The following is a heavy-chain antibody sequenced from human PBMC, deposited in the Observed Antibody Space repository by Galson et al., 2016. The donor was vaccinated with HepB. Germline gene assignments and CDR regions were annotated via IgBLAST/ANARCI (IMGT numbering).Heavy chain of an antibody. V-gene: IGHV3-73*01. CDR1: GFTFSGSA. D-gene: IGHD3-16*01. CDR2: ITSKAYNYAT. Sequence: SLRLSCAASGFTFSGSAMHWVRQASGKGLEWVGRITSKAYNYATAYGASVRGRFTIFRDDSKNTAYLQMNSLKTEDTAVYYCTKWDVYRASYDYWGQGTLVTVSS. J-gene: IGHJ4*02. CDR3: TKWDVYRASYDY.